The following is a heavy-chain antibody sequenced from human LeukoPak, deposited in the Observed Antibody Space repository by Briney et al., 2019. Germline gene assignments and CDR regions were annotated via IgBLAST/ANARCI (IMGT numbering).Heavy chain of an antibody. J-gene: IGHJ4*02. V-gene: IGHV3-74*01. Sequence: GGSLRLSCAASGFTFSSYWMHWVRQAPGKGLVWVSCINSDGSSTIHADSVKGRFTISRDNSKNTLYLQMNSLRAEDTAVYYCAPDLRGAAWSLDYWGQGTLVTVSS. CDR1: GFTFSSYW. D-gene: IGHD2-15*01. CDR2: INSDGSST. CDR3: APDLRGAAWSLDY.